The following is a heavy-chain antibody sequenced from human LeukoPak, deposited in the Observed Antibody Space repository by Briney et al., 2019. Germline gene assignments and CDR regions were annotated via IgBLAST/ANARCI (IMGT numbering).Heavy chain of an antibody. V-gene: IGHV3-30*15. D-gene: IGHD5-18*01. Sequence: GRSLRLSCAGSGFTFRSHAMHWVSQVPGKGLEWVGVITYDGRNEHHADSVKGRFTISRDNSKNTLYLHMSSLRAEDTAVYFCARDSADTAMVEGALDFWGQGTMVTVSS. CDR3: ARDSADTAMVEGALDF. CDR1: GFTFRSHA. CDR2: ITYDGRNE. J-gene: IGHJ3*01.